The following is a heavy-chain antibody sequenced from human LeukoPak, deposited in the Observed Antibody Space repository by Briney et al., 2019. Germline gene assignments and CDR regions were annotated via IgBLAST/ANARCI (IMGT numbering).Heavy chain of an antibody. CDR3: AREVGTPQAFDI. CDR1: GFTFSSYA. Sequence: GGSLRLSCAASGFTFSSYAMSWVRQAPGKGLEWVSAISGSGGSTYYADSVKGRFTISRDNAKNSLYLQMNSLKAEDTAIYYCAREVGTPQAFDIWGQGTMVTVSS. CDR2: ISGSGGST. D-gene: IGHD1-26*01. J-gene: IGHJ3*02. V-gene: IGHV3-23*01.